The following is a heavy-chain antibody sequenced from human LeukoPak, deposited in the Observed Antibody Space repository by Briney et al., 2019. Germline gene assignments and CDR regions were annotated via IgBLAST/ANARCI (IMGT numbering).Heavy chain of an antibody. CDR2: ISSSSTYT. CDR1: GFTFRSYS. D-gene: IGHD2-2*01. CDR3: ARGWDLPASTHSDY. V-gene: IGHV3-21*01. Sequence: GGSLRLSCAASGFTFRSYSMNWVRQAPGKGLEWVSSISSSSTYTYYADSVKGRFTISRDNTKNSLYLQMNSLRAEDTAVYYCARGWDLPASTHSDYWGQGTLVTVSS. J-gene: IGHJ4*02.